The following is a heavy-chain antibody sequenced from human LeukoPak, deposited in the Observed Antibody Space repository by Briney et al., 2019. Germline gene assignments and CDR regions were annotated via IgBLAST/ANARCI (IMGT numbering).Heavy chain of an antibody. CDR2: ISSSSSTI. Sequence: GGSLRLSCAASRFTFSSYSMNWVRQAPGKGLEWVSYISSSSSTIYFADSVKGRFTISRDNAKNSLYLQMNSLRAEDTAVYYCARGTGRGYSYGYYGALDIWGQGTMVTVSS. V-gene: IGHV3-48*01. D-gene: IGHD5-18*01. CDR3: ARGTGRGYSYGYYGALDI. J-gene: IGHJ3*02. CDR1: RFTFSSYS.